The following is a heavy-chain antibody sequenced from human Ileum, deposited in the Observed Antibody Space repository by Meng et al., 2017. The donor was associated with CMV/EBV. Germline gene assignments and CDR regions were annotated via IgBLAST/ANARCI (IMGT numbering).Heavy chain of an antibody. J-gene: IGHJ4*02. V-gene: IGHV3-30*02. Sequence: GESLKISCAASGFTLSSYAMHWVRQAPGKGLEWVAFIRSDGSNRYHADSVKGRFTISRDSSKNMLYLQMNSLRAEDTAVYYCAKDAMVRGVMIRFDYWGQGTLVTVSS. CDR3: AKDAMVRGVMIRFDY. CDR2: IRSDGSNR. CDR1: GFTLSSYA. D-gene: IGHD3-10*01.